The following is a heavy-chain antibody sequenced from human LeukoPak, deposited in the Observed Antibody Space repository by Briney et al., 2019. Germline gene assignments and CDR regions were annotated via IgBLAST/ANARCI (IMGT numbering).Heavy chain of an antibody. CDR1: GGSFSGYY. J-gene: IGHJ4*02. D-gene: IGHD6-6*01. CDR2: INHSGST. CDR3: ARAGRAGIAARDFDY. V-gene: IGHV4-34*01. Sequence: SETLSLTCAVYGGSFSGYYWSWIRQPPGKGLEWIGEINHSGSTNYNPSLKSRVTISVDTSKNQFSLKLSSVTAADTAVYYCARAGRAGIAARDFDYWGQGTPVTVSS.